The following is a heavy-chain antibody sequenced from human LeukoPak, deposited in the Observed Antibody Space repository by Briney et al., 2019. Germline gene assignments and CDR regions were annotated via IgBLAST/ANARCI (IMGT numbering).Heavy chain of an antibody. CDR3: ASDVHSTADPYDY. CDR1: GGTFSSYA. CDR2: IIPIFGTA. Sequence: ASVKVSCKASGGTFSSYAISWVRQAPGQGLEWMGGIIPIFGTANYAQKFQGRVTITADESTSTAYMELSSLRSEDTAVYYCASDVHSTADPYDYWGQGTLVTVSS. J-gene: IGHJ4*02. V-gene: IGHV1-69*13. D-gene: IGHD2-2*01.